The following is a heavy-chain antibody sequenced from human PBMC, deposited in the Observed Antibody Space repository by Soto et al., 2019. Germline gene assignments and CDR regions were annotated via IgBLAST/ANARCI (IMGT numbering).Heavy chain of an antibody. J-gene: IGHJ4*02. V-gene: IGHV3-73*01. CDR2: IRSKANSYAT. Sequence: PGGSLRLSCAASGFTFSGSAMHWVRQASGKGLEWVGRIRSKANSYATAYAASVKGRFTISRDDSKNTLYLQMNSLRAEDTAVYYCAKDGKYNYGYDPFDYWGQGTLVTVSS. CDR3: AKDGKYNYGYDPFDY. D-gene: IGHD5-18*01. CDR1: GFTFSGSA.